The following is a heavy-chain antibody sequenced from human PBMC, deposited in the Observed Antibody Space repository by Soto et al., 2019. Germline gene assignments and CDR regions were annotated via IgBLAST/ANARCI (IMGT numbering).Heavy chain of an antibody. V-gene: IGHV1-3*01. CDR2: INAGNGNT. CDR3: ARDPSGYSLDDAFDI. Sequence: VASVKVSCKASGYTFTSYAMHWVRQAHGQRLEWMGWINAGNGNTKYSQKFQGRVTITRDTSASTAYMELSSLRSEGTAVYYCARDPSGYSLDDAFDIWGQGTMVTVSS. CDR1: GYTFTSYA. D-gene: IGHD5-18*01. J-gene: IGHJ3*02.